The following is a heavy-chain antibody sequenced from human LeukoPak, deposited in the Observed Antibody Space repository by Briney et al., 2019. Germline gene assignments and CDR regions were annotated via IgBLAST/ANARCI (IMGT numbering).Heavy chain of an antibody. CDR3: ARVTYYYDSSGYYVEYYFDY. CDR1: GYIFTSYA. V-gene: IGHV1-18*01. D-gene: IGHD3-22*01. Sequence: GASVKVSCKASGYIFTSYAISWVRQAPGQGLEWMGWISPSNGNTHYAQKLQGRVTMTTDTSTSTAYMELRSLRSDDTAVYYCARVTYYYDSSGYYVEYYFDYWGQGTLVTVSS. CDR2: ISPSNGNT. J-gene: IGHJ4*02.